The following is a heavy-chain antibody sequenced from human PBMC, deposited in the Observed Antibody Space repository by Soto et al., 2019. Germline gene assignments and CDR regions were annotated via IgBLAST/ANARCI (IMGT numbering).Heavy chain of an antibody. J-gene: IGHJ6*02. CDR1: GGYAASANW. V-gene: IGHV4-4*02. D-gene: IGHD3-22*01. CDR2: IDHSGGT. Sequence: QVQLQESGPGLVKPSGTLSLTCAVSGGYAASANWWSWVRQSPGQGLEWMGEIDHSGGTNYKPSLKSRVTMPVDKPKDPISLKMTSVTGADTAVYYCARTIYYDSGGFPSLGSGHWYYGMDVWGQGTTVTVSS. CDR3: ARTIYYDSGGFPSLGSGHWYYGMDV.